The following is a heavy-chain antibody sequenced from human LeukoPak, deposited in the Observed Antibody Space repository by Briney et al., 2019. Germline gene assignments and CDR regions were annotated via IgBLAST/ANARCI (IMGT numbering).Heavy chain of an antibody. J-gene: IGHJ6*02. CDR3: ARAVAGTNYYYYGMDV. Sequence: GASVKVSCKASGYTFTSYAMNWVRQAPGQGLEWMGWINTNTGNPTYAQGFTGRFVFSLDTSVSTAYLQISSLKAEDTAVYYCARAVAGTNYYYYGMDVWGQGTTVTVSS. D-gene: IGHD6-19*01. V-gene: IGHV7-4-1*02. CDR2: INTNTGNP. CDR1: GYTFTSYA.